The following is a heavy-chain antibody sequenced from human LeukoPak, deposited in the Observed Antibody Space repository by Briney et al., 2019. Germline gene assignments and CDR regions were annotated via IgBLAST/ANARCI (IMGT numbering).Heavy chain of an antibody. J-gene: IGHJ5*02. Sequence: PGGSLRLSCAASGFTFSSYWMSWVRQAPGKGLEWAANIKQDGSEKYYVDSVKGRFTISRDNAENSLYLQMNSLRAEDTAVYYCARVYGSGTPRFDPWGQGTLVTVSS. CDR1: GFTFSSYW. D-gene: IGHD3-10*01. V-gene: IGHV3-7*01. CDR2: IKQDGSEK. CDR3: ARVYGSGTPRFDP.